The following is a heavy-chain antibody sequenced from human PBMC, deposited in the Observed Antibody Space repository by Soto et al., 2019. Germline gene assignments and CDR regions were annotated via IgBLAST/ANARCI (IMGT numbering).Heavy chain of an antibody. Sequence: QVQLQESGPGLVKPSGTLSLTCAVSGGSISSSNWWSWVRQPPGKGLEWIGEIYHSGSTNYNPSLKSRVTISVDKSKNQFSLKLSSVTAADTAVYYCARGSIAAAGTIISYYYYGMDVWGQGTTVTVSS. CDR2: IYHSGST. CDR1: GGSISSSNW. D-gene: IGHD6-13*01. CDR3: ARGSIAAAGTIISYYYYGMDV. J-gene: IGHJ6*02. V-gene: IGHV4-4*02.